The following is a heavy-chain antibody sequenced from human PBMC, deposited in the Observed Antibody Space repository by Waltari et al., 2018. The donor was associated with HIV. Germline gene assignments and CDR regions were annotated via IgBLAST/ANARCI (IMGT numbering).Heavy chain of an antibody. V-gene: IGHV4-39*01. CDR2: ILYTWCI. CDR1: GDSISSNTYY. CDR3: ARRVAGSAATLHWFDY. Sequence: QLQLQESGPGLVKPSETLSLTCTVSGDSISSNTYYWAWIRQPPGKGLEWIGSILYTWCIYYNASLKSRVPLSVDTAKNQFPRKLYSVTAASPAVYYWARRVAGSAATLHWFDYWGQGTLVTVSS. D-gene: IGHD6-19*01. J-gene: IGHJ4*02.